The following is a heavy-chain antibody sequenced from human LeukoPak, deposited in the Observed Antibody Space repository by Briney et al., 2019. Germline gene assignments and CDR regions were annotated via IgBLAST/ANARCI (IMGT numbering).Heavy chain of an antibody. CDR2: INHSGST. Sequence: SETLSLTCAVYGGSFSGYYWSWIRQPPGKGLEWIGEINHSGSTNYNPSLKSRVTISVDTSKNQFSLKLSSVTAADTAVYYCARLYFQYDSSGYYYVSYAFDIWGQGTMVTVSS. J-gene: IGHJ3*02. CDR3: ARLYFQYDSSGYYYVSYAFDI. CDR1: GGSFSGYY. D-gene: IGHD3-22*01. V-gene: IGHV4-34*01.